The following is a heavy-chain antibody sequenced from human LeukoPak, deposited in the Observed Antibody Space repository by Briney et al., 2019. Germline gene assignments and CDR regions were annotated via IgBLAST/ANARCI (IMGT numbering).Heavy chain of an antibody. CDR3: ARDGIAAAGGYYFDY. Sequence: SETLSLTCTVSGGSISSSSYYWSWIRQPAGKGLEWIGRIYTSGSTNYNPSLKSRVTMSVDTSKNQFSLKLSSVTAADTAVYYCARDGIAAAGGYYFDYWGQGTLVTVSS. D-gene: IGHD6-13*01. J-gene: IGHJ4*02. CDR1: GGSISSSSYY. V-gene: IGHV4-61*02. CDR2: IYTSGST.